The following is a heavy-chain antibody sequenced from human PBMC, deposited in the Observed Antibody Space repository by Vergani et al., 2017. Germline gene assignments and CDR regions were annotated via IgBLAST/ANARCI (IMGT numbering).Heavy chain of an antibody. D-gene: IGHD3-22*01. Sequence: QVQLVQSGAEVKKPGASVKVSCKASGYTFTSYGISWVRQAPGQGLEWMGWISAYNGNTNYAQKLQGRVTMTTDTSTSTAYMELRSLRSDDTAVYYCARAQPPTYYYDSRGYSNFDYWGQGTLVTVSS. CDR3: ARAQPPTYYYDSRGYSNFDY. V-gene: IGHV1-18*01. CDR2: ISAYNGNT. J-gene: IGHJ4*02. CDR1: GYTFTSYG.